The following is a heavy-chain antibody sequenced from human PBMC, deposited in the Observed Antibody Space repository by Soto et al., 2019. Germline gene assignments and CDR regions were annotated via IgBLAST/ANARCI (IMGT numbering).Heavy chain of an antibody. CDR3: ARDRSLEDYIYGLLDY. CDR2: IFSSGIT. J-gene: IGHJ4*02. CDR1: GGYIRSHY. Sequence: SETLSLTCTVSGGYIRSHYWNWIRKPPGKGLEWIGYIFSSGITKYNPCLRSPVSISIDTCKNQFSLRLSSVTAADTAVYYCARDRSLEDYIYGLLDYWGPGSLVTVSS. D-gene: IGHD4-17*01. V-gene: IGHV4-59*11.